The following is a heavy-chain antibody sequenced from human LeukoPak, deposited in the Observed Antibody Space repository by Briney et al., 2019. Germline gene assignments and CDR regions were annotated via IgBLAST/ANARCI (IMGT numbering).Heavy chain of an antibody. CDR3: ARGEGDLDSSIFFEY. CDR2: ISSSSSTI. J-gene: IGHJ4*02. CDR1: GFTFSSFE. V-gene: IGHV3-48*03. D-gene: IGHD5-18*01. Sequence: PGGSLRLSCAASGFTFSSFEMNWVRQAPGKGLEWISYISSSSSTIYYADSVKGRFTISRDNAKNSLYLQMDSLRAEDTAVYYCARGEGDLDSSIFFEYWGRGALVAVSS.